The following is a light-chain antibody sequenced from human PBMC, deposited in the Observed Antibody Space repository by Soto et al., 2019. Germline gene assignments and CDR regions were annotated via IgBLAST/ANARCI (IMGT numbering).Light chain of an antibody. CDR3: QHYNNWPPRYT. CDR2: GAS. V-gene: IGKV3-15*01. CDR1: QSVNSN. J-gene: IGKJ2*01. Sequence: EIVMTQSPATLSVSPGERATLSCRASQSVNSNLAWYQQKHGQAPRLLIYGASTRATGIPARFSGSGSGTEFTLTISSLQSEDFAVYYCQHYNNWPPRYTFGQGTKLEIK.